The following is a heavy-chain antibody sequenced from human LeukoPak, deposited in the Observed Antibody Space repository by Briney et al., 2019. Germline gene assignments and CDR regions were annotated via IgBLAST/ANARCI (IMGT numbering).Heavy chain of an antibody. CDR1: GGSISSGDYY. J-gene: IGHJ4*02. CDR3: ARTLHYYDNCWDY. V-gene: IGHV4-30-4*08. Sequence: PSETLSLTCTVSGGSISSGDYYWSWIRQPPGKGLEWIGYIYYSGSTYYNPSLKSRVTISVDTSKNQFSLKLSSVTAADTAVYYCARTLHYYDNCWDYWGQGTLVTVSS. D-gene: IGHD3-22*01. CDR2: IYYSGST.